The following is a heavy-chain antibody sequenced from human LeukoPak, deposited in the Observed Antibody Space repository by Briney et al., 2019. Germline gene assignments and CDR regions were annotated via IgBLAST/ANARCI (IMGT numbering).Heavy chain of an antibody. V-gene: IGHV1-18*01. Sequence: ASVKVSCKASGYTFTSYGISWVRQAPGQGLEWMGWISAYNGDTNYAQKLQGRVTMTTDTSTSTAYMELRSLRSDDTAVYYCARDSKGRGGLMRSASWGQGTLVTVSS. CDR3: ARDSKGRGGLMRSAS. CDR1: GYTFTSYG. J-gene: IGHJ4*02. CDR2: ISAYNGDT. D-gene: IGHD2-15*01.